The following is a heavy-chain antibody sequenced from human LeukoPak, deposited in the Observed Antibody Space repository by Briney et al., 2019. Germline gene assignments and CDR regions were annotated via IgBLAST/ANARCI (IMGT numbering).Heavy chain of an antibody. J-gene: IGHJ4*02. CDR3: AKTGRGTTTFHYFDY. V-gene: IGHV3-23*01. Sequence: GGSLRLSCVASGFTFSSYAMSWVRQAPGKGLEWVSVISGSGGSKYHADSMKGRFTISRDNSMDTLHLQMNSLRAEDTAVYYCAKTGRGTTTFHYFDYWGQGTLVTVSS. CDR2: ISGSGGSK. D-gene: IGHD1-26*01. CDR1: GFTFSSYA.